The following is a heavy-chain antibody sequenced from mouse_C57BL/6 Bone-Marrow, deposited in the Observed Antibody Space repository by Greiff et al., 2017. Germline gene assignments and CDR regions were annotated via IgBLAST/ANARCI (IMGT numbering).Heavy chain of an antibody. J-gene: IGHJ2*01. CDR3: SIITTVVEYYLDY. V-gene: IGHV1-74*01. Sequence: QVQLQQPGAELVKPGASVKVSCKASGYTFTSYWMHWVKQRPDQGLEWIGRIHPSDSDTNYNQKFKGKATLTVDTSSSTAYLQLSSLTSEDSAVYYYSIITTVVEYYLDYWGQGTTLTVSS. CDR2: IHPSDSDT. CDR1: GYTFTSYW. D-gene: IGHD2-1*01.